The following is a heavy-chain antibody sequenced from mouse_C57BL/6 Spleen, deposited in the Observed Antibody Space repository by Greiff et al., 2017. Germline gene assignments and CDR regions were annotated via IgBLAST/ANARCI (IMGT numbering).Heavy chain of an antibody. CDR1: GFSINSDGY. Sequence: EVKLVESGPSLVRPSQTLSLTCTVTGFSINSDGYWIWIRQFPGNKLEYIGYTFYSGITYYNPSLESRTYITRDTSKNEFSLKLSSVTTEDTATYYCARDALRSGYFDVWGTGTTVTVSS. V-gene: IGHV3-3*01. CDR2: TFYSGIT. J-gene: IGHJ1*03. D-gene: IGHD1-1*01. CDR3: ARDALRSGYFDV.